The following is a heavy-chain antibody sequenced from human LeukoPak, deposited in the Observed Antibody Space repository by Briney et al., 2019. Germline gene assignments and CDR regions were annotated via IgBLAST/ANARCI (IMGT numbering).Heavy chain of an antibody. CDR2: ISSSSSYI. D-gene: IGHD3-3*01. V-gene: IGHV3-21*04. Sequence: GGSLRLSCAASGFTFSSYSMNWVRQAPGKGLEWVSSISSSSSYIYYADSVKGRFTISRDNAKNSLYLQIDSLGAGDTAVYYCAKDDASIRFNDWGQGTLVTVSS. CDR1: GFTFSSYS. J-gene: IGHJ4*02. CDR3: AKDDASIRFND.